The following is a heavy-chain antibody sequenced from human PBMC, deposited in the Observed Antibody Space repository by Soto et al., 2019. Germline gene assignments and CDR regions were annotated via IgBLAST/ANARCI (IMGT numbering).Heavy chain of an antibody. D-gene: IGHD2-21*02. J-gene: IGHJ4*02. Sequence: GVSLRLSCATSGFTFSTYSMNWVRQAPGKGLEWVSYISSSSSTIYYADSVKGRFTISRDNAKNSLYLQMNSLRDEDTAVYYCARDRRTVTASGFSDYWGQGTLVTVSS. CDR2: ISSSSSTI. CDR1: GFTFSTYS. CDR3: ARDRRTVTASGFSDY. V-gene: IGHV3-48*02.